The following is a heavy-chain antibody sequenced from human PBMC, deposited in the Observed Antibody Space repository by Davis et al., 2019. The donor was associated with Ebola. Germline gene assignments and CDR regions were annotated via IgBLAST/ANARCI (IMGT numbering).Heavy chain of an antibody. CDR2: INAGNGNT. D-gene: IGHD3-10*01. J-gene: IGHJ5*02. CDR3: ATTRLLWFGEWNWFDP. V-gene: IGHV1-3*01. CDR1: GYTFTSYA. Sequence: ASVKVSCKASGYTFTSYAMHWVRQAPGQRLEWMGWINAGNGNTKYSQKFQGRVTITRDTSASTAYMELSSLRSEDTAVYYCATTRLLWFGEWNWFDPWGQGTLVTVSS.